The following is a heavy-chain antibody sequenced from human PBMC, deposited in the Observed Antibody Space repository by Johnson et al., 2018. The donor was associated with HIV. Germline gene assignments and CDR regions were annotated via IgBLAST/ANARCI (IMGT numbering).Heavy chain of an antibody. CDR1: GFTFSSYG. CDR2: ISYDGSNK. V-gene: IGHV3-30*03. Sequence: QVQLVESGGGVVQPGRSLRLSCAASGFTFSSYGMHWVRQAPGKGLEWVAVISYDGSNKYYADSVKGRFTISRDNSKNTLYLQLGSLRAEDMAVYYCAREGVGVNAFDILGQGTMVTVSS. CDR3: AREGVGVNAFDI. D-gene: IGHD1-26*01. J-gene: IGHJ3*02.